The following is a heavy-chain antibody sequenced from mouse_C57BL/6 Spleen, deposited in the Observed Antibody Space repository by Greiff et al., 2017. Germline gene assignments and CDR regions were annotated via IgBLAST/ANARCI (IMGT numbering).Heavy chain of an antibody. CDR2: IYPGDGDT. Sequence: QVQLQQPGAELVKPGASVKISCKASGYAFSSYWMHWVKQRPGKGLEWIGQIYPGDGDTNYNGKFKGKATLTADKSSSTAYMQLSSLTSEDSAVYFCARSDNNGSSPIDYWGQGTTLTVSS. V-gene: IGHV1-80*01. J-gene: IGHJ2*01. CDR1: GYAFSSYW. D-gene: IGHD1-1*01. CDR3: ARSDNNGSSPIDY.